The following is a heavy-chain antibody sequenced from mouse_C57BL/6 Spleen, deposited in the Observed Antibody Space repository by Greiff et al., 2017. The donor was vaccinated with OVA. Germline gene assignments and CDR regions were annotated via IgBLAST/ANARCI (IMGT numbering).Heavy chain of an antibody. D-gene: IGHD2-1*01. CDR3: VRQGIYGNYFDY. J-gene: IGHJ2*01. V-gene: IGHV10-1*01. CDR2: IRSKSNNYAT. Sequence: EVQRVESGGGLVQPKGSLKLSCAASGFSFNTYAMNWVRQAPGKGLEWVARIRSKSNNYATYYADSVKDRFTISRDDSESMLYLQMNNLKTEDTAMYYCVRQGIYGNYFDYWGQGTTLTVSS. CDR1: GFSFNTYA.